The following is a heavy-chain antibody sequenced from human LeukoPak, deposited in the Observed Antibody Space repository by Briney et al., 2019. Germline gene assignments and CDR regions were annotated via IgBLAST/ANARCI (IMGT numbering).Heavy chain of an antibody. CDR3: AANGGPFDF. Sequence: GSLRLSCAASGFTFRRYWMSWVRQAPGKGLEFVANIKKEGNEKYYVDSVKGRFTISRDNAKNSLYLQMNGLRAEDTAVYYCAANGGPFDFWGQGTLVTVSA. CDR2: IKKEGNEK. CDR1: GFTFRRYW. D-gene: IGHD4-23*01. J-gene: IGHJ4*02. V-gene: IGHV3-7*05.